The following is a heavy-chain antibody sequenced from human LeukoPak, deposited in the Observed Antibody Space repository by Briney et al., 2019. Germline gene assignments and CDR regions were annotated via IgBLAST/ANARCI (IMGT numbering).Heavy chain of an antibody. D-gene: IGHD2-2*01. J-gene: IGHJ6*02. CDR2: IIPIFGTA. CDR1: GGTFRSSA. CDR3: ARQIVPAAMIHYYYGMDV. V-gene: IGHV1-69*13. Sequence: SVKVSCKASGGTFRSSAISWVRQAPGQGLEWMGGIIPIFGTANYAQKFQGRVTITADESTSTAYVELSSLRSEDTAVYYCARQIVPAAMIHYYYGMDVWGQGTTVTGSS.